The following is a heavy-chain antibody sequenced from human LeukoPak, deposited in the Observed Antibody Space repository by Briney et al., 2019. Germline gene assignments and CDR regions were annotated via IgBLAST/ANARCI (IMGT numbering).Heavy chain of an antibody. Sequence: PSGTLSLTCAVSGGSITSSNWWTWVRQPPGKILEGVGEIYHTGSTNYTTSLKSQITISVDKSTSQFYLRLNSVTAADTAVYYCARNDGNSDVDYWGQGTLVTVSS. J-gene: IGHJ4*02. CDR2: IYHTGST. CDR3: ARNDGNSDVDY. V-gene: IGHV4-4*02. CDR1: GGSITSSNW. D-gene: IGHD4-23*01.